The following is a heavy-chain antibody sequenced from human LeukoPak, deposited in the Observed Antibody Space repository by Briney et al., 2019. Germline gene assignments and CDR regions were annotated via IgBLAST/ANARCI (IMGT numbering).Heavy chain of an antibody. J-gene: IGHJ6*04. V-gene: IGHV4-59*01. CDR1: GGSISSYY. Sequence: PSETLSLTCTVSGGSISSYYWSWIRQSPGKGLEWIGYIYYSGSTNYNPSLKSRVTISVDTSKNQFSLKLSSVTAADTAVYYRARVKGNWNDVHYYYYGMDVWGKGTTVTVSS. CDR2: IYYSGST. CDR3: ARVKGNWNDVHYYYYGMDV. D-gene: IGHD1-1*01.